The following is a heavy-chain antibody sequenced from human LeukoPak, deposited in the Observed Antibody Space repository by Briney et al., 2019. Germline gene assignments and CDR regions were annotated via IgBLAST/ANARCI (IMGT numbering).Heavy chain of an antibody. D-gene: IGHD1-26*01. J-gene: IGHJ4*02. CDR2: ISGSGGAT. CDR1: GFTFSSYA. V-gene: IGHV3-23*01. Sequence: PGGSLRLSCAASGFTFSSYAMGWVRQAPGKGLEWVSGISGSGGATAYADSVKGRVTISRDNSKNTLYLQMNSLRAEDTAVYYCAKGRGSVSAPTDYWGQGTLVTVSS. CDR3: AKGRGSVSAPTDY.